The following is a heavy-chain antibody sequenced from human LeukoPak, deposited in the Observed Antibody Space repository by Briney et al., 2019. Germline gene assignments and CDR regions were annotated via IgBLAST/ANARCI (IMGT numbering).Heavy chain of an antibody. V-gene: IGHV1-18*01. J-gene: IGHJ4*02. D-gene: IGHD2-15*01. CDR3: ARDVGYCSGGSCYPQTLDY. CDR1: GYTFTSYG. Sequence: ASVKVSCKASGYTFTSYGISWVRQAPGQGLEWMGWISAYNGNTNYAQKLQGRVTMTTDTSTSTAYMELRSLRSDDTAVYYCARDVGYCSGGSCYPQTLDYWGQGTLVNVSS. CDR2: ISAYNGNT.